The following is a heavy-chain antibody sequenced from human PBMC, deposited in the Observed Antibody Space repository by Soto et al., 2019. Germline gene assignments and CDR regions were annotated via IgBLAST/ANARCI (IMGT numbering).Heavy chain of an antibody. CDR1: GGTFSSYT. CDR3: ARGGYCSGGSCYSIDY. D-gene: IGHD2-15*01. J-gene: IGHJ4*02. CDR2: IIPILGIA. Sequence: QVQLVQSGAELKKPGSSVKVSCKASGGTFSSYTISWVRQAPGQGLEWMGRIIPILGIANYAQKFQARVTITADKSTSTAYMELSSLRSEDTAVYYCARGGYCSGGSCYSIDYWGQGTLVTVSS. V-gene: IGHV1-69*02.